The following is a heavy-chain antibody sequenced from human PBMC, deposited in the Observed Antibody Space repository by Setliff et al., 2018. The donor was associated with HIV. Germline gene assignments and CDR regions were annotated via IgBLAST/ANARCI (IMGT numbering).Heavy chain of an antibody. CDR3: ARQLSNSLDY. V-gene: IGHV1-2*02. CDR1: GYTFTDYF. J-gene: IGHJ4*02. Sequence: ASVKVSCKASGYTFTDYFIHWVRQAPGQGLEWMGWISPHNGDRNIPQRFRGRVTLTRDTSISTAYMELSGLRSDDTAMYYCARQLSNSLDYWGQGTLVTVSS. D-gene: IGHD7-27*01. CDR2: ISPHNGDR.